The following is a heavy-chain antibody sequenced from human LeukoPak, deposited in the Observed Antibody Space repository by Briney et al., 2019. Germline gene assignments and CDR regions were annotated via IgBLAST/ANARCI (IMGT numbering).Heavy chain of an antibody. CDR2: INPNSGGT. CDR1: GYTFTGYY. Sequence: ASVKVSCKASGYTFTGYYIHWVRQAPGQGLEWLGWINPNSGGTNYAQKFQGRVTMTRDTSISTAYMELSRLRSDDTPVYYCARVGGGATYYDFWSGPNWFDPWGQGTLVTVSS. CDR3: ARVGGGATYYDFWSGPNWFDP. J-gene: IGHJ5*02. D-gene: IGHD3-3*01. V-gene: IGHV1-2*02.